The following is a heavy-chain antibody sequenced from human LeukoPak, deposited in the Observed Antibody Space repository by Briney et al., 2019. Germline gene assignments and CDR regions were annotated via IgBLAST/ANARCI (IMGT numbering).Heavy chain of an antibody. V-gene: IGHV1-18*01. J-gene: IGHJ6*02. CDR1: GYTFTSYG. CDR2: ISAYNGNT. Sequence: ASVKVSCKASGYTFTSYGISWVRQAPGQGLEWMGWISAYNGNTNYAQKLRGRVTMTTDTSTSTAYMELRSLRSDDTAVYYCARAGYSYGSPSYYYYYGMDVWGQGTTVTVSS. D-gene: IGHD5-18*01. CDR3: ARAGYSYGSPSYYYYYGMDV.